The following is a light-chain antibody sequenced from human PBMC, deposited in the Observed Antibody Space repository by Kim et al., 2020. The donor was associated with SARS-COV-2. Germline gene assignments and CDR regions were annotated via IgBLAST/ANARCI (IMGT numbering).Light chain of an antibody. J-gene: IGLJ1*01. Sequence: PGQTASITWSGDKWGDTYACWFQQRPGQSPVLVIYQDSKRPSGIPERFSGSNSGNTATLTISGTQAMDEADYYCQAWDSSTASYVFGTGTKVTVL. V-gene: IGLV3-1*01. CDR1: KWGDTY. CDR3: QAWDSSTASYV. CDR2: QDS.